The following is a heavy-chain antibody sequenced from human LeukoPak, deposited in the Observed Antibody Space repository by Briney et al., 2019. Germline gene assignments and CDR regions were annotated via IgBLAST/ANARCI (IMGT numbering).Heavy chain of an antibody. CDR3: ARVGYSYGCDY. Sequence: SETLSLTCTVSGASISSSGYYWGWIRQPPGKGLEWIGYIYYSGSTNYNPSLKSRVTISVDTSKNQFSLKLSSVTAADTAVYYCARVGYSYGCDYWGQGTLVTVSS. D-gene: IGHD5-18*01. CDR2: IYYSGST. J-gene: IGHJ4*02. V-gene: IGHV4-61*08. CDR1: GASISSSGYY.